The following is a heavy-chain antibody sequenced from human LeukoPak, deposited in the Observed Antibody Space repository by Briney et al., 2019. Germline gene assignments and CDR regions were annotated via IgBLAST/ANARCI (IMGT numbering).Heavy chain of an antibody. CDR1: GYSFTSYW. CDR2: IYPGDSDT. V-gene: IGHV5-51*01. J-gene: IGHJ3*02. D-gene: IGHD2-15*01. Sequence: GESLQISCQGSGYSFTSYWIGWVRQVPGKGLEWMGIIYPGDSDTRYSPSFQGQVTISADKSISTAYLQWSSLKASDTAMYYCAREDVNDAFDIWGQGTMVTVSS. CDR3: AREDVNDAFDI.